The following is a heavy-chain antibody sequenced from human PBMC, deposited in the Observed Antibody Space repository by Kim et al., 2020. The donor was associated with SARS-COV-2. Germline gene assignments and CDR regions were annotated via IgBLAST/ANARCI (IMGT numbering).Heavy chain of an antibody. J-gene: IGHJ6*02. CDR2: IYYSGST. Sequence: SETLSLTCTVSGGSISSYYWSWIRQPPGKGLEWIGYIYYSGSTNYNPSLKSRVTISVDTSKNQFSLKLSSVTAADTAVYYCARGPNNYYYYGMDVWGQGAAVTGSS. V-gene: IGHV4-59*13. CDR3: ARGPNNYYYYGMDV. CDR1: GGSISSYY.